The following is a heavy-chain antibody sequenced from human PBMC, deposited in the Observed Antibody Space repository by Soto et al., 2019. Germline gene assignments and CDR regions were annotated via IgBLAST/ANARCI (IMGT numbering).Heavy chain of an antibody. CDR3: ARAGRYTAMFSGFDY. Sequence: QVDLVESGGGVVQPGKSLTLSCATSGFSFSEDAMHWVRQAPGKGVEWVAVIWYDGSKKHYADSVKGRFTISRDNSKNTLFLQMNSLPAEDTAVYWCARAGRYTAMFSGFDYWGQGTLVTVSS. CDR2: IWYDGSKK. CDR1: GFSFSEDA. V-gene: IGHV3-33*01. J-gene: IGHJ4*02. D-gene: IGHD5-18*01.